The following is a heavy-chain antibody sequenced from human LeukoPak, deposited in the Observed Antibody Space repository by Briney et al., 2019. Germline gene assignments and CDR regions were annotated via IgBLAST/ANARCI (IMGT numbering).Heavy chain of an antibody. D-gene: IGHD3-10*01. CDR1: GFTFSTYV. Sequence: PGGSLRLSCAASGFTFSTYVMTWVRQAPGKGLEWVSDILGSGGGTYYADSVKGRFTISRDNSKNTLYLQMNSLRAEDTAVYYCATTPGAYYYYHMDVWGQGTTVTVSS. J-gene: IGHJ6*02. CDR3: ATTPGAYYYYHMDV. V-gene: IGHV3-23*01. CDR2: ILGSGGGT.